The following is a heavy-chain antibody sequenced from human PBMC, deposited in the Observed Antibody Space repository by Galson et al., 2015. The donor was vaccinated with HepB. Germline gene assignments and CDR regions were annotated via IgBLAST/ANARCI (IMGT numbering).Heavy chain of an antibody. CDR3: VRDATGNRGLVEY. CDR1: GFTFSGNW. V-gene: IGHV3-7*03. J-gene: IGHJ4*02. Sequence: SLRLSCAASGFTFSGNWMTWVRQAPGKGLEWVANINQDGYAKYYMDSVKGRFTISRDNAKNSLYLQMNSLRVEDTAVYYCVRDATGNRGLVEYWGQGSLVTVCS. CDR2: INQDGYAK. D-gene: IGHD1-14*01.